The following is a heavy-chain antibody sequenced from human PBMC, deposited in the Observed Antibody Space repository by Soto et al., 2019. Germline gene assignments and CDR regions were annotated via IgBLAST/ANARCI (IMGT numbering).Heavy chain of an antibody. CDR1: GFTFSSYA. V-gene: IGHV3-23*01. Sequence: PGGSLRLSCAASGFTFSSYAMNWVRQAPGKGLEWVSTISGSGAVTIYADTVEGRFTLSRDNSRNTVYLQMNSLRADDTAVYYCAKGGNFYDGPFDYWGQGIPVTVSS. CDR3: AKGGNFYDGPFDY. J-gene: IGHJ4*02. D-gene: IGHD5-12*01. CDR2: ISGSGAVT.